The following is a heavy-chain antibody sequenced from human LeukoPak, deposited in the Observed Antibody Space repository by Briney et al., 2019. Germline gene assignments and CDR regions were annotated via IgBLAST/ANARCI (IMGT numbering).Heavy chain of an antibody. CDR1: GFTFSSYS. J-gene: IGHJ6*03. D-gene: IGHD2-2*01. Sequence: SGGSLRLSCAASGFTFSSYSMKWVRQAPGKGREWVSSISSSSSYIYYADSVKRRFTISRNNAKNSLYLQMNSLRADDTAVYYCARDPGYCSSTSCYYYYYIDVWGKGTTVTVSS. CDR3: ARDPGYCSSTSCYYYYYIDV. V-gene: IGHV3-21*01. CDR2: ISSSSSYI.